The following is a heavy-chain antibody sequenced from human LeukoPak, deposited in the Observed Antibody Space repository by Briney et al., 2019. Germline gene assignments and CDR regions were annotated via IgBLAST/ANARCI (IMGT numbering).Heavy chain of an antibody. CDR3: SRDRSGYDFGRYYYYMDV. D-gene: IGHD5-12*01. J-gene: IGHJ6*03. V-gene: IGHV4-61*02. CDR1: GYSISSGYY. Sequence: SKTLSLTCAVSGYSISSGYYWGWIRQPAGKGLECIGRIYTSGSTNYNPSLKSRVTISVDTSKNQFSLKLRSVTAADTAVYYCSRDRSGYDFGRYYYYMDVWGKGSTVTVSS. CDR2: IYTSGST.